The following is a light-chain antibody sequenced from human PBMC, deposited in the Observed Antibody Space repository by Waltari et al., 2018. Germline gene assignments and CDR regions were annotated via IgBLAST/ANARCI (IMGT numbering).Light chain of an antibody. V-gene: IGLV2-14*01. J-gene: IGLJ2*01. Sequence: QSALTQPASVSGSPGQSITIPCTGTSSDVGGYNFFPWYQQHPGKVPKLIIYEVNNRPSGVSNRFSGSKSGNTASLTISGLQAEDEADYYCSSYTRHETGIFGGGTKLTVL. CDR1: SSDVGGYNF. CDR2: EVN. CDR3: SSYTRHETGI.